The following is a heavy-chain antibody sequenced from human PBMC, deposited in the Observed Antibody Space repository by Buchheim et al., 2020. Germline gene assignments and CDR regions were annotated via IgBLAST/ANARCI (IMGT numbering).Heavy chain of an antibody. CDR2: IYYSGGT. Sequence: QVQLQESGPGLVKPSETLSLTCTVSGDSINNSYWSWIRQPPGRGLEWIGYIYYSGGTSYNPSLQSRVTISVDPSKNQFSLKLNAVTAADTAVYYCAGHRDWFDPWGQGAL. V-gene: IGHV4-59*08. J-gene: IGHJ5*02. CDR1: GDSINNSY. CDR3: AGHRDWFDP.